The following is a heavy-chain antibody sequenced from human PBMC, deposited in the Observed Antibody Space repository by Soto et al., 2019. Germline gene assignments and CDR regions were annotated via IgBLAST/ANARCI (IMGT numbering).Heavy chain of an antibody. V-gene: IGHV4-39*01. D-gene: IGHD3-3*01. CDR2: IYYSGST. CDR3: ARQGFWSGWRRGYFDY. Sequence: PSETLSLTCTVSGGSISSSSYYWGWIRQPPGKGLEWIGSIYYSGSTYYNPSLKSRVTISVDTSKNQFSLKLSSVTAADTAVYYCARQGFWSGWRRGYFDYWGQGTLVTVSS. J-gene: IGHJ4*02. CDR1: GGSISSSSYY.